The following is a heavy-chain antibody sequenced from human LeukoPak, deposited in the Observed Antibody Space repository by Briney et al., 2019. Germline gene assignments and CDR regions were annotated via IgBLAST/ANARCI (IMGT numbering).Heavy chain of an antibody. CDR3: ARVTSVAAAGTRSFDY. CDR2: INPNSGGT. D-gene: IGHD6-13*01. V-gene: IGHV1-2*02. CDR1: GYTFTGYY. J-gene: IGHJ4*02. Sequence: GASVKVSCKASGYTFTGYYMHWVRQAPGQGLEWMGWINPNSGGTNYAQKLQGRVTMTTDTSTSTAYMELRSLRSDDTAVYYCARVTSVAAAGTRSFDYWGQGTLVTVSS.